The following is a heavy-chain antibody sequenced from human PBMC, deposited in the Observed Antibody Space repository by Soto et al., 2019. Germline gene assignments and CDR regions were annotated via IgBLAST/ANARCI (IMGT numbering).Heavy chain of an antibody. CDR2: ISSSSSTI. J-gene: IGHJ6*02. Sequence: GGSLRLSCAASGFTFSSYSMNWVRQAPGKGLEWVSYISSSSSTIYYADSVKGRFTISRDNAKNSLYLQMNSLRDEDTAVYYCARDIVVVPAAMPPYYYGMDVWGQGTTVTVSS. CDR1: GFTFSSYS. V-gene: IGHV3-48*02. D-gene: IGHD2-2*01. CDR3: ARDIVVVPAAMPPYYYGMDV.